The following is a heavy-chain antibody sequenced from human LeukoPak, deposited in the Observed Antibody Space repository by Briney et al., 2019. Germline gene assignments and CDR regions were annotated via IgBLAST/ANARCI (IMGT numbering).Heavy chain of an antibody. Sequence: SQTLSLTCIVSGGSISSGDYYWSWIRQPPGKGLEWIGYIYYSGSTSYNPSLKSRVTISVDTSKNQFSLKLSSVTAADTAVYYCARVGVATPSTAFDIWGQGTMVTVSS. D-gene: IGHD5-12*01. CDR2: IYYSGST. J-gene: IGHJ3*02. CDR3: ARVGVATPSTAFDI. CDR1: GGSISSGDYY. V-gene: IGHV4-61*08.